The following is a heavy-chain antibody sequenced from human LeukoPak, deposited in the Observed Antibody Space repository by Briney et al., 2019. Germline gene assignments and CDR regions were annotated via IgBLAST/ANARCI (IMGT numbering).Heavy chain of an antibody. J-gene: IGHJ4*02. V-gene: IGHV3-73*01. CDR2: IRSRHNDYAT. CDR1: GFTFTGST. Sequence: GRALRLSCAASGFTFTGSTMHWVRQASGKGLEWVGRIRSRHNDYATEYVASVRGRFTISRDDSKNTAFLQMNSLKTEDTAVYYCTSSEYWGQGTLVTVSS. CDR3: TSSEY.